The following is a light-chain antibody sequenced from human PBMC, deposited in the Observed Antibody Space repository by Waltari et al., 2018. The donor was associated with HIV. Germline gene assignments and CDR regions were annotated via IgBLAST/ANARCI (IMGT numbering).Light chain of an antibody. CDR3: QQHYGRPNT. CDR1: QSVLDSSSNKHW. J-gene: IGKJ2*01. CDR2: WAS. Sequence: DIVMTQLPDSLAVSLGERATINCKSTQSVLDSSSNKHWLTWYQHKPGQPPKVLIYWASTRQSGVPDRFSGSGSGTDFTLTISSLQAEDVAVYYCQQHYGRPNTFGQGTKVEIK. V-gene: IGKV4-1*01.